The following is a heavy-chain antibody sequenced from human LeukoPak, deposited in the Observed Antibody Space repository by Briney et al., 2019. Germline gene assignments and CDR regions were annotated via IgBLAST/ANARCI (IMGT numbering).Heavy chain of an antibody. V-gene: IGHV4-59*01. Sequence: PSETLSLTCTVSGGSISSYYWSWIWQPPGKGLEWIGYIYYSGSTNYNPSLKSRVTISVDTSKNQFSLKLSSVTAADTAVYYCASLPGGSSGWQFDPWGQGTLVTVSS. CDR3: ASLPGGSSGWQFDP. CDR1: GGSISSYY. CDR2: IYYSGST. D-gene: IGHD6-19*01. J-gene: IGHJ5*02.